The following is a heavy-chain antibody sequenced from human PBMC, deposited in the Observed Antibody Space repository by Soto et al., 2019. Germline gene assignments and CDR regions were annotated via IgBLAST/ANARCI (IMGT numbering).Heavy chain of an antibody. J-gene: IGHJ5*02. CDR3: ARILSTTVTEGGWFDP. Sequence: SGPTLVNPTQTLTLTCTFSGFSLSTSGMCVSWIRQPPGKALEWLALIDWDDDKYYSTSLKTRLTISKDTSKNQVVLTMTNMDPVDTATYYCARILSTTVTEGGWFDPWGQGTLVTVSS. CDR2: IDWDDDK. CDR1: GFSLSTSGMC. V-gene: IGHV2-70*01. D-gene: IGHD4-17*01.